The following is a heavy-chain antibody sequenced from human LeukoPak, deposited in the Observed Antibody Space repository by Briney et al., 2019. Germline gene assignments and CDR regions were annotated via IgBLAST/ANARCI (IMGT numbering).Heavy chain of an antibody. J-gene: IGHJ6*02. CDR2: IYSGGST. CDR3: ARPLLGLLWFGELWESPYYGMDV. V-gene: IGHV3-53*01. D-gene: IGHD3-10*01. CDR1: GFTFSSYA. Sequence: GGSLRLSCAASGFTFSSYAMSWVRQAPGKGLEWVSVIYSGGSTYYADSVKGRFTISRDNSKNTLYLQMNSLRAEDTAVYYCARPLLGLLWFGELWESPYYGMDVWGQGTTVTVSS.